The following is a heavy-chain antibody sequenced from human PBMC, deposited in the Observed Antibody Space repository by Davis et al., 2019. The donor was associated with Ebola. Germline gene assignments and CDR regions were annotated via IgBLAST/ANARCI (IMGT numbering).Heavy chain of an antibody. V-gene: IGHV4-34*01. J-gene: IGHJ4*02. CDR2: INHSGST. Sequence: SETLSPTCPVYGASFSGYYWSCIRPPPGKGLEWIGEINHSGSTNYNPSLKSRVTISVDTSKNQFSLKLSSVTAADTAVYYCARGPYGSGSYWGQGTLVTVSS. D-gene: IGHD3-10*01. CDR1: GASFSGYY. CDR3: ARGPYGSGSY.